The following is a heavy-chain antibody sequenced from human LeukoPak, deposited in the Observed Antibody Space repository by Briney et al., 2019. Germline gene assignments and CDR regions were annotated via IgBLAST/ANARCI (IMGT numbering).Heavy chain of an antibody. CDR3: ARDVVVPAAIILGYYYHGMDV. CDR1: GFTFSSYA. Sequence: GGSLRLSCAASGFTFSSYAMSWVRQAPGNGLEWVSAISGSGGSTYYADSVKGRFTISRDNAKNSLYLQMNSLRAEDTAVYYCARDVVVPAAIILGYYYHGMDVWGQGTTVTVSS. CDR2: ISGSGGST. D-gene: IGHD2-2*02. V-gene: IGHV3-23*01. J-gene: IGHJ6*02.